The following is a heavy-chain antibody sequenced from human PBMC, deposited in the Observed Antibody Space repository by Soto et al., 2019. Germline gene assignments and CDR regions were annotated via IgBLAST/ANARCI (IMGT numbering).Heavy chain of an antibody. J-gene: IGHJ4*02. D-gene: IGHD1-1*01. V-gene: IGHV3-7*01. CDR3: ARTGDGHRDFVDY. CDR1: AVTFSSFW. CDR2: INQDGNED. Sequence: GSLRLFCPASAVTFSSFWMNWVRRAPGKGREWLANINQDGNEDNLLDSVKGRFTISRDNAKNALFLEMNSLRVDDTAVYYCARTGDGHRDFVDYWGKAALVTASS.